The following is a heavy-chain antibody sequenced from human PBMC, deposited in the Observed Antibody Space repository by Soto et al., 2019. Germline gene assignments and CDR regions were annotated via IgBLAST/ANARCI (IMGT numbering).Heavy chain of an antibody. V-gene: IGHV3-23*01. CDR3: AKLGGPIVAAGPFDP. Sequence: GGSLRLSCAASGFTFSSYAMSWVRQAPGKGLEWVSAISGSGGSTYYADSVKGRFTISRDNSKNTLYLQMNSLRAEDTAVYYCAKLGGPIVAAGPFDPWGQGTLVTVSS. J-gene: IGHJ5*02. CDR1: GFTFSSYA. CDR2: ISGSGGST. D-gene: IGHD6-13*01.